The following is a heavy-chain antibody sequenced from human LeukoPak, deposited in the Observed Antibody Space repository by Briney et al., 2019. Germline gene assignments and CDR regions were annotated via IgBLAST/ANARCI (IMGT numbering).Heavy chain of an antibody. CDR1: GFTFSSYW. V-gene: IGHV3-74*01. J-gene: IGHJ3*02. D-gene: IGHD6-25*01. CDR3: ASQTGYSSGLFLWSAFDI. Sequence: GGSLRLSCAASGFTFSSYWMHWVRQAPGKGLVWVSRINGDGSSTSYADSVKGRFTISRDNAKNTLYLQMNSLRAEDTAVYYCASQTGYSSGLFLWSAFDIWGQGTMVT. CDR2: INGDGSST.